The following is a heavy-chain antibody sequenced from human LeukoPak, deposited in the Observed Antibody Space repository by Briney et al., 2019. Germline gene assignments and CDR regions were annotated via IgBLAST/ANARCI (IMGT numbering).Heavy chain of an antibody. V-gene: IGHV3-30*02. CDR1: GFTFSNYG. Sequence: PGGSLRLSCVASGFTFSNYGMHWVRQAPGKGLEWVAFIRSDESNKYYADSVKGRFTISRDDSKGTLYLQMNSLRAEDTAVYYCARWNNLGYWGQGTLVTVSS. D-gene: IGHD1/OR15-1a*01. CDR3: ARWNNLGY. CDR2: IRSDESNK. J-gene: IGHJ4*02.